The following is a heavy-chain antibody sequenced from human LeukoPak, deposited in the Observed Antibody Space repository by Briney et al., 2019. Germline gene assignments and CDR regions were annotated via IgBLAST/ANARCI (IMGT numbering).Heavy chain of an antibody. J-gene: IGHJ4*02. D-gene: IGHD3-3*01. Sequence: GGSLRLSCAASGFTFSSYAMSWVRQAPGKGLEWVSAMSGSGGSTYYADSVKGRFTISRDNSKNTLYLQMNSLRAEDTAVYYCAKEASSYDFWSGYYRYWGQGTLVTVSS. CDR3: AKEASSYDFWSGYYRY. V-gene: IGHV3-23*01. CDR2: MSGSGGST. CDR1: GFTFSSYA.